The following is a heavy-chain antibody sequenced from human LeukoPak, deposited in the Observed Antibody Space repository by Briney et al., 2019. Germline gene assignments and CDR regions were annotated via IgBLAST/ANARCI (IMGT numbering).Heavy chain of an antibody. CDR3: ARGTSIPAAGTNNWFDP. V-gene: IGHV7-4-1*02. Sequence: ASVKVSCKASGYTFNMYTINWVRQAPGQGLEWMGWINTNTGNPTYAQGFTGRVVFSLDTSVNTAYLQISSLKAEDTAAYFCARGTSIPAAGTNNWFDPWGQGTLVTVAS. J-gene: IGHJ5*02. CDR2: INTNTGNP. D-gene: IGHD6-13*01. CDR1: GYTFNMYT.